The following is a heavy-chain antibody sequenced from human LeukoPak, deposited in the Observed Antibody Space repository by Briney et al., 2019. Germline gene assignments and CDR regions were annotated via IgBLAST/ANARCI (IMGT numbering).Heavy chain of an antibody. Sequence: GASVKVSCKASGYTFTGYYMHWVRQAPRQALEWMGWFNPNSGGTNYAQKIQGRVTMTRDTSISTAYMELSRLRSDDTAVYYCARGITMIVVVITDDVSPVYWGQGTLVTVSS. CDR3: ARGITMIVVVITDDVSPVY. CDR2: FNPNSGGT. D-gene: IGHD3-22*01. V-gene: IGHV1-2*02. CDR1: GYTFTGYY. J-gene: IGHJ4*02.